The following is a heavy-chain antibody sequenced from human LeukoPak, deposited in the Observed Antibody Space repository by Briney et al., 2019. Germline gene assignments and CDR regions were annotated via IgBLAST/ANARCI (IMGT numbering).Heavy chain of an antibody. CDR1: GGTFSNYA. CDR2: IIPIFDTA. J-gene: IGHJ5*02. D-gene: IGHD3-10*01. CDR3: ARDNSVGDIAWWFDP. V-gene: IGHV1-69*01. Sequence: GASVKVSCKASGGTFSNYAISWVRQAPGHGLEWMGGIIPIFDTADYAQNFQGRVTITADESTSTAYMELSSLRSEDTAVYYCARDNSVGDIAWWFDPWGQGTLVTVSS.